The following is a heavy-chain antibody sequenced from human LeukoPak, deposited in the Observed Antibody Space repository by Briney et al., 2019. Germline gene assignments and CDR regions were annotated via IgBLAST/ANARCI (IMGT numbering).Heavy chain of an antibody. D-gene: IGHD2-15*01. Sequence: ASVKVSYKASGYSFTSYGISWVRQAPGQGLEWMGWISAYNGNTNYAQKLQGRVTMTTDTSTNTAYMDLRSLRSDDTAVYYCARATSRSGPDYWGQGTLVTVSS. J-gene: IGHJ4*02. CDR3: ARATSRSGPDY. CDR1: GYSFTSYG. CDR2: ISAYNGNT. V-gene: IGHV1-18*01.